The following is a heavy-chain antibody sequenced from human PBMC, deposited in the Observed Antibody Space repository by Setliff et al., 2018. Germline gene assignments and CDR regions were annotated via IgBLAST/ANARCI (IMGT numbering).Heavy chain of an antibody. CDR3: AKVLAIFGVVTDIGFYFDY. V-gene: IGHV1-69*13. CDR2: IIPVFRTA. J-gene: IGHJ4*02. Sequence: SVKVSCKASGGTLRTYAFNWVRQAPGQGLEWMGRIIPVFRTAKYAQKFQGRVTISADESTRTAYMELSSLRFEDTAIYYCAKVLAIFGVVTDIGFYFDYWGQGSLVTVSS. D-gene: IGHD3-3*01. CDR1: GGTLRTYA.